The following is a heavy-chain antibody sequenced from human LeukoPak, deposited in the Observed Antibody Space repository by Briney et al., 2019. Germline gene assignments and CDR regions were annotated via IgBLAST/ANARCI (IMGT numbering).Heavy chain of an antibody. CDR3: ATDYGGNSDAFDI. CDR2: IIPILGIA. J-gene: IGHJ3*02. CDR1: GGTFSSYT. Sequence: GASVKVSCKASGGTFSSYTISWVRQAPGQGLEWMGRIIPILGIANYAQKFQGRVTITADKSTSTAYMVLSSLGSEDTAVYYCATDYGGNSDAFDIWGQETMVTVSS. V-gene: IGHV1-69*02. D-gene: IGHD4-23*01.